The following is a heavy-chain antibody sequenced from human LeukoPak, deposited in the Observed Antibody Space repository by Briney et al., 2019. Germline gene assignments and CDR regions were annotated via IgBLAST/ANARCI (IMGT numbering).Heavy chain of an antibody. V-gene: IGHV3-21*01. Sequence: GGSLRLSCAASGFTFSSYSMNWVRQAPGKGLEWVSSISLSSSYIYYADSVKGRFTISRDNAKNSVYLQMNSLRAEDTAVYYCARDPTYCGGDCSTDQYFDYWGQGTLVTVSS. CDR1: GFTFSSYS. D-gene: IGHD2-21*02. CDR2: ISLSSSYI. J-gene: IGHJ4*02. CDR3: ARDPTYCGGDCSTDQYFDY.